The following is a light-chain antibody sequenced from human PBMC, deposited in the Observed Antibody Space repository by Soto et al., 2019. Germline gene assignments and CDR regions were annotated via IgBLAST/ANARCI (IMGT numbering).Light chain of an antibody. CDR2: EVS. J-gene: IGLJ1*01. CDR1: GSDVGGYDY. V-gene: IGLV2-14*01. Sequence: QSALTQPASVSGSPGQSITISCTGTGSDVGGYDYVSWYQHHPGKAPKVMIYEVSNRPSGVSNRFSGSKSGNTASLTISGLQAEDEADYYCSSYTNSITHVFGTGTKVTVL. CDR3: SSYTNSITHV.